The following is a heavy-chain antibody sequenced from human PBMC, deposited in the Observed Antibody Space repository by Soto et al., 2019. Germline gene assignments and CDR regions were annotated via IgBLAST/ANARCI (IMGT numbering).Heavy chain of an antibody. J-gene: IGHJ4*02. D-gene: IGHD3-3*01. CDR1: GFTFSSYW. V-gene: IGHV3-74*01. CDR2: INSDGSST. Sequence: EVQLVESGGGLVQPGGSLRLSCAASGFTFSSYWIHWVRQAPGKGLVWVSRINSDGSSTSYVDSVKGRFTISRDNAKNTLYLKRHSLRAEDTAVYYCERNQPGDGYNFWHDYGGQGTLVTVSS. CDR3: ERNQPGDGYNFWHDY.